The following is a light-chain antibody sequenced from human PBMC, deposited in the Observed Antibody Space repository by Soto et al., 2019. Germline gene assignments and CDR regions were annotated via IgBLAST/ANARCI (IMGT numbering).Light chain of an antibody. J-gene: IGKJ2*01. V-gene: IGKV3-11*01. CDR3: LQRYNWPRYT. CDR1: QSVSRY. Sequence: EIVLTQSPATLSLSPGERATLSCRASQSVSRYLAWYQQKPGQAPRLLIYDASNRATGIPDRFSGSGSGTDFTLTISSLEPEDFAVYNCLQRYNWPRYTFGQGTKLEI. CDR2: DAS.